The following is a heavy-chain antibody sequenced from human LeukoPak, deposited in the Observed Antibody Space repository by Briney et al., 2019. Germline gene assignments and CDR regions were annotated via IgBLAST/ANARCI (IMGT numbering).Heavy chain of an antibody. V-gene: IGHV3-7*01. J-gene: IGHJ3*02. D-gene: IGHD1-1*01. Sequence: GGSLRLSCAASGFIFTNYWMSWVRQAPGKGLEWVANIKEDGSEKHYVDSAKGRFTISRDNAKNSLYLQMNSLRAEDTVVYYCARPGQRDAFDIWGQGTMVTVSS. CDR2: IKEDGSEK. CDR3: ARPGQRDAFDI. CDR1: GFIFTNYW.